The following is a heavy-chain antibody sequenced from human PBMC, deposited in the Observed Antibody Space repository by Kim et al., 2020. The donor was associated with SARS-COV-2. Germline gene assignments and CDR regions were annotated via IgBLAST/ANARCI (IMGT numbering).Heavy chain of an antibody. V-gene: IGHV3-11*01. J-gene: IGHJ6*02. CDR3: ARSGYYTVTYGMDV. Sequence: GGSLRLSCAASGFTLSGYYMSWIRQAPGKGLEWVSKISSSGGTIEYADSVKGRFTISRDKAKDSLYLQMSSLRAEDTAVYYCARSGYYTVTYGMDVWGQGTAVTVSS. CDR1: GFTLSGYY. CDR2: ISSSGGTI. D-gene: IGHD3-3*01.